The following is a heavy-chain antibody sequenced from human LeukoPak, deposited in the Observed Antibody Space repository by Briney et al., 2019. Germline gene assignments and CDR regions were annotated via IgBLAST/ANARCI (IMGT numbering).Heavy chain of an antibody. CDR2: TSYDGSNK. Sequence: GGSLRLSCAASGFTFSSYAMHWVRQAPGKGLEWVALTSYDGSNKYYADSVKGRFTISRDNSKNTLYLQMNSLRTEGTAVYYCARGQRKHLWSDLDYWGQGTLVTVSS. D-gene: IGHD5-18*01. CDR3: ARGQRKHLWSDLDY. CDR1: GFTFSSYA. V-gene: IGHV3-30-3*01. J-gene: IGHJ4*02.